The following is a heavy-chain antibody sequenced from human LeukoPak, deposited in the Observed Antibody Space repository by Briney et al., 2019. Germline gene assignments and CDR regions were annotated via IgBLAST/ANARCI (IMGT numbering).Heavy chain of an antibody. CDR3: AGDPRSSSGYSSYAFDI. CDR1: GFTFSSYA. V-gene: IGHV3-30-3*01. CDR2: ISYDGSNK. Sequence: GGSLRLSCAASGFTFSSYAMHWVRQAPGKGLEWVAVISYDGSNKYYADSVKGRFTISRDNSKNTLYLQMNSLRAEDTAVYYCAGDPRSSSGYSSYAFDIWGQGTMVTVSS. J-gene: IGHJ3*02. D-gene: IGHD3-22*01.